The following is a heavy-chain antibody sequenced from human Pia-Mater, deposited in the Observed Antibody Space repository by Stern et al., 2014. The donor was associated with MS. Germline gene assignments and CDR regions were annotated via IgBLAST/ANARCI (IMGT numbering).Heavy chain of an antibody. D-gene: IGHD4-23*01. CDR2: ISSGGSYI. V-gene: IGHV3-21*01. Sequence: QLVESGGGLVKPGGSLRLSCAASGFTFSSYSMNCVRQAPGKAPEWDASISSGGSYIYYADSLKGRFTISRDNAKNSLYLQMNSLRAEDTAVYYCARGRGGNYRYYFDYWGQGTLVTVSS. J-gene: IGHJ4*02. CDR1: GFTFSSYS. CDR3: ARGRGGNYRYYFDY.